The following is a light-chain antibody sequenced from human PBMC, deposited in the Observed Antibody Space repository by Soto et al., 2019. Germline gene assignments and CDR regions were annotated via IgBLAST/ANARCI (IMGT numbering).Light chain of an antibody. CDR1: QTISTY. J-gene: IGKJ5*01. Sequence: DIQMTQSPSSLSASVGDRATITCRASQTISTYLNWYQQKPGKAPKVLIYAASILQGGVPSRFSGSGSGTDFTLTISSLQPEDFATYYCQQSYSSPATFGQGTRLEIK. CDR2: AAS. V-gene: IGKV1-39*01. CDR3: QQSYSSPAT.